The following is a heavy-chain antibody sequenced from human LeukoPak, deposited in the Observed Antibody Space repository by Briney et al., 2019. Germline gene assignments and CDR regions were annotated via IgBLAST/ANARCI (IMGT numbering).Heavy chain of an antibody. CDR2: ISAYNGNT. CDR3: ARDVLRYFDWLLRGDY. CDR1: GYTFTSYG. Sequence: GASVKVSFTASGYTFTSYGISWVRQAPGQGLEWMGWISAYNGNTNYAQKLQGRVTMTTDTSTSTAYMELRSLRSDDTAVYYCARDVLRYFDWLLRGDYWGQGTLVTVSS. J-gene: IGHJ4*02. D-gene: IGHD3-9*01. V-gene: IGHV1-18*01.